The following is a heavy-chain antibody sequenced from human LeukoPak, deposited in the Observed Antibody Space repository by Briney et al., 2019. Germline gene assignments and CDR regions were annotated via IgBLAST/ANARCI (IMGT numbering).Heavy chain of an antibody. Sequence: GGTLRLSCAASGFTFSNAWMSWVRQAPGKGLEWVGRIKSKTDGGTTDYAAPVKGRFTISRDDSKNTLYLQMNTLTTEATAVYYCTFRRGFHRGRLGDYWRQGTLVTVSS. V-gene: IGHV3-15*01. CDR2: IKSKTDGGTT. CDR1: GFTFSNAW. J-gene: IGHJ4*02. D-gene: IGHD3-22*01. CDR3: TFRRGFHRGRLGDY.